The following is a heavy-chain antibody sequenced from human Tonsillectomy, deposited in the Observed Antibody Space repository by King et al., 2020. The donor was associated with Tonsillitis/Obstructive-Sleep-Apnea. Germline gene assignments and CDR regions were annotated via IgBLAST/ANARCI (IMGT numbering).Heavy chain of an antibody. CDR2: IIPILGIA. J-gene: IGHJ2*01. CDR3: AREIPEAATHWYFDL. V-gene: IGHV1-69*10. Sequence: QLVQSGAEVKKPGSSVKVSCKASGGTFSSYAISWVRQAPGQGLEWMGGIIPILGIANYAQKFQGRVTITADKSTSTAYMELSSLRSEDTAVYYCAREIPEAATHWYFDLWGRGTLVTVSS. CDR1: GGTFSSYA. D-gene: IGHD6-13*01.